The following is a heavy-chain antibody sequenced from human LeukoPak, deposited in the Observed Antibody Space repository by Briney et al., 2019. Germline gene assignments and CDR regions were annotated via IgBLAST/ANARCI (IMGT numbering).Heavy chain of an antibody. CDR3: ASMVRGVIIWY. CDR2: IYYSGST. J-gene: IGHJ4*02. V-gene: IGHV4-39*01. D-gene: IGHD3-10*01. CDR1: GGSISSSSYY. Sequence: SETLSLTCTVSGGSISSSSYYWGWIRQPPGKGLEWIGSIYYSGSTYYNPSLKSRVTISVDTSKNQFSLKLSSVTAADTAVYYCASMVRGVIIWYWRQGTLVTVSS.